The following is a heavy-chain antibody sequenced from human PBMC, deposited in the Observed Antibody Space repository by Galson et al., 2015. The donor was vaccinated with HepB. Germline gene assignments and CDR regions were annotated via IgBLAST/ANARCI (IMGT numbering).Heavy chain of an antibody. CDR1: GGSFSGYY. D-gene: IGHD3-10*01. V-gene: IGHV4-34*01. CDR3: ARDTRYYYGSGSYYRGYYYYGMDV. Sequence: SETLSLTCAVYGGSFSGYYWSWIRQPPGKGLEWIGEINHSGSTNYNPSLKSRVTISVDTSKNQFSLKLSSVTAADTAVYYCARDTRYYYGSGSYYRGYYYYGMDVWGQGTTVTVSS. J-gene: IGHJ6*02. CDR2: INHSGST.